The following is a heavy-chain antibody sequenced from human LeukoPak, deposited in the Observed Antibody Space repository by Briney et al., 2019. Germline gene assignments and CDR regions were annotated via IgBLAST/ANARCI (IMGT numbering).Heavy chain of an antibody. CDR2: IYSGGST. CDR3: ASIFY. CDR1: GFTVSRNY. Sequence: GGSLRLFCAACGFTVSRNYMNWVRQAPGKGLEWVSVIYSGGSTYYADSVKGRFTISRDNSKNTLYLQMNSLRAEDTAVYYCASIFYWGQGTLVTVSS. V-gene: IGHV3-66*01. J-gene: IGHJ4*02.